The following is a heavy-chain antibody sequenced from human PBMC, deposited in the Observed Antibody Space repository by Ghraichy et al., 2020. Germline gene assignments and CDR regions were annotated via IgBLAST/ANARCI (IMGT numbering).Heavy chain of an antibody. J-gene: IGHJ4*02. CDR1: GYTFTGYY. V-gene: IGHV1-2*02. CDR3: ARDRGVITMVRGVIPFMGY. CDR2: INPNSGGT. D-gene: IGHD3-10*01. Sequence: ASVKVSCKASGYTFTGYYMHWVRQAPGQGLEWMGWINPNSGGTNYAQKFQGRVTMTRDTSISTAYMELSRLRSDDTAVYYCARDRGVITMVRGVIPFMGYWGQGTLVTVSS.